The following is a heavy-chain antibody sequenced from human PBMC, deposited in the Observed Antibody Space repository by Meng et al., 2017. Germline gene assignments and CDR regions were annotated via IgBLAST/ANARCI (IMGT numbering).Heavy chain of an antibody. V-gene: IGHV4-38-2*01. CDR1: GYSISSGYY. J-gene: IGHJ1*01. CDR3: AAGYSSSWRAEYFQH. D-gene: IGHD6-13*01. Sequence: SETLSLTCAVSGYSISSGYYWGWLRQPPGKGLEWIGSIYHSGSTYYNPSLKSRVTISVDTSKNQFSLKLGSVTAADTAVYYCAAGYSSSWRAEYFQHWGQGTLVTVSS. CDR2: IYHSGST.